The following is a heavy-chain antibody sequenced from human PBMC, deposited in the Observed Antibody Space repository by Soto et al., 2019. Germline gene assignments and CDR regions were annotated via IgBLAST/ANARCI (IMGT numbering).Heavy chain of an antibody. CDR1: GFSLSNARMG. Sequence: QVTLKESGPVLVKPTETLMLTCTVSGFSLSNARMGVSWIRQPPGKALEWLAHIFSNDEKSYSTSLKSRLTISKDTSKSQVVLTMTNMDPVDTATYYCARIDDSSGYYFDFNRWGQGTLVTVSS. J-gene: IGHJ4*02. D-gene: IGHD3-22*01. CDR3: ARIDDSSGYYFDFNR. V-gene: IGHV2-26*01. CDR2: IFSNDEK.